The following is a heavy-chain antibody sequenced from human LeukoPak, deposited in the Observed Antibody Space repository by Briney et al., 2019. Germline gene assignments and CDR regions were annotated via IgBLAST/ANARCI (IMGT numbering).Heavy chain of an antibody. Sequence: ASVKVSCKASGYTFTSYGISWVRQAPGQGLEWMGWISAYNGNTNYAQKLQGRVTMTTDTSTSTAYMELRSLRSDDTAVYFCARATRGLERGGFIDYWGQGILVTVSS. J-gene: IGHJ4*02. D-gene: IGHD1-1*01. CDR3: ARATRGLERGGFIDY. V-gene: IGHV1-18*01. CDR1: GYTFTSYG. CDR2: ISAYNGNT.